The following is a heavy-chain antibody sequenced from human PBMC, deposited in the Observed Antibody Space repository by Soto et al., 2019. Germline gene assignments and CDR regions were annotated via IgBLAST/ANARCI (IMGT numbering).Heavy chain of an antibody. J-gene: IGHJ6*02. CDR2: ISGSGGST. D-gene: IGHD1-1*01. CDR3: AKGSGLEPNYYGMDV. CDR1: GVTFKDYG. Sequence: GSLRLSCGAPGVTFKDYGMHWVRQAPGKGLEWVSGISGSGGSTYYADSVKGRFTISRDNSKNTLYLQMNSLRVEDTAVYYCAKGSGLEPNYYGMDVWGQGTTVTVSS. V-gene: IGHV3-23*01.